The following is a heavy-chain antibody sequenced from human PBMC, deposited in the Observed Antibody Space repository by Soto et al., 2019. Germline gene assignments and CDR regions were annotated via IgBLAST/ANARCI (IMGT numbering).Heavy chain of an antibody. Sequence: QVQLVQSGAEVKKPGSSVKVSCKASGGTFSSYAISWVRQAPGQGLEWMGGIIPIFGTANYAQKFQGRVTITADESTSTAYMELSSLRSEDTAVYYCARVSVVVAATQDWYFDLWGRGTLVTVSS. CDR3: ARVSVVVAATQDWYFDL. D-gene: IGHD2-15*01. J-gene: IGHJ2*01. CDR2: IIPIFGTA. V-gene: IGHV1-69*01. CDR1: GGTFSSYA.